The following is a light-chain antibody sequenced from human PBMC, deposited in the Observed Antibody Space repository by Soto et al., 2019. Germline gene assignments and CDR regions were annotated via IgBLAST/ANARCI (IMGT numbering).Light chain of an antibody. V-gene: IGKV3-11*01. J-gene: IGKJ3*01. CDR2: DAS. CDR1: QSVSSY. CDR3: QHRSIWPFT. Sequence: EIVLTQSPATLSLSPGERATLSCRASQSVSSYLAWYQQKPGQAPRLLIYDASNRDTGIPARFSGSGSGTDFTLTISSLEPEDFAVFYCQHRSIWPFTFCPGTKVDLK.